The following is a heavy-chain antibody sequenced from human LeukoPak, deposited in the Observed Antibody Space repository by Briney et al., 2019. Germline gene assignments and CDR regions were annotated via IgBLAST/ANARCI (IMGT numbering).Heavy chain of an antibody. Sequence: SQTLSLTCAISGDSVSSYSAAWSWIRQSPSRGLEWLGRTYYRSKWYNDYAVSVKSLITINPDTSKNQFSLQLTSVTPEDTAVYYCARGGAGGRAFDIWGQGTMVTVSS. V-gene: IGHV6-1*01. CDR1: GDSVSSYSAA. CDR2: TYYRSKWYN. CDR3: ARGGAGGRAFDI. D-gene: IGHD2-15*01. J-gene: IGHJ3*02.